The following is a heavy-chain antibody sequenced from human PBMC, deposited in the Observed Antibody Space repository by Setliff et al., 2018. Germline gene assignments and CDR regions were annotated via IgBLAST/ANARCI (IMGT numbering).Heavy chain of an antibody. Sequence: ASVKVSCKTSGYNFIILGINWVRQAPGQGLEWMGWISPYKSDTNYAQKFQGRVSMTTDTSTSTAYMELRNLRSDDTALYYCARSPAVLGIVYLDPWGQGTLVTVSS. D-gene: IGHD2-15*01. CDR1: GYNFIILG. J-gene: IGHJ5*02. CDR2: ISPYKSDT. CDR3: ARSPAVLGIVYLDP. V-gene: IGHV1-18*01.